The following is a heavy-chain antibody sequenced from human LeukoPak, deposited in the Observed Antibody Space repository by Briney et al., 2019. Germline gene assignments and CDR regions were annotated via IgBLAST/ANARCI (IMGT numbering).Heavy chain of an antibody. V-gene: IGHV3-66*01. CDR1: GFTVSSNY. CDR3: ARDTAVAGTGFDY. D-gene: IGHD6-19*01. J-gene: IGHJ4*02. Sequence: GGSLRLSCAASGFTVSSNYMSWVRQAPGKGLEWVSVIYSGGSTYYADSVKGRFTISRDNSKNTLYLRMNSLRAEDTAVYYCARDTAVAGTGFDYWGQGTLVTVSS. CDR2: IYSGGST.